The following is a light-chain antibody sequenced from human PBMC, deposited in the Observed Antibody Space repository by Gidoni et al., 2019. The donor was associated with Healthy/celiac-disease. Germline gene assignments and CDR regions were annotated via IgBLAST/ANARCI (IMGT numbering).Light chain of an antibody. Sequence: DIQMTPSPSSLSASVGDRVTITCRASQSISSHLNWYQQKPGKAPKLLIYAASSLQSGVPSRFSGSGSGTDFTLTISSLQPEDVATYYCQQSYSTPVLTFGQGTKVEIK. V-gene: IGKV1-39*01. CDR2: AAS. CDR3: QQSYSTPVLT. CDR1: QSISSH. J-gene: IGKJ1*01.